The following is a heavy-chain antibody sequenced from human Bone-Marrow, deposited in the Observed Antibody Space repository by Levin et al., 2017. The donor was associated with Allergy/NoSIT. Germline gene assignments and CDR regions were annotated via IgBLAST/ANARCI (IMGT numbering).Heavy chain of an antibody. Sequence: GESLKLSFSSSFFPFLLSPLPFFLPSPFKGLSFFSYISSSSSTIYYTDSVKGRFTISRDNAKNSLYLQMNSLRDEDTAVYYCARDILYYSFYMDVWGKGTTVTVSS. J-gene: IGHJ6*03. CDR3: ARDILYYSFYMDV. CDR2: ISSSSSTI. V-gene: IGHV3-48*02. D-gene: IGHD2-15*01. CDR1: FFPFLLSP.